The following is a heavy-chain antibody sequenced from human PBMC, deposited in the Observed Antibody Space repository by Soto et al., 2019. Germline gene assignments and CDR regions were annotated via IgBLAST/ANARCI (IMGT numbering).Heavy chain of an antibody. CDR2: IYYSGSS. CDR3: ARQEYYAWCSHF. J-gene: IGHJ4*02. CDR1: GGSISSINDY. Sequence: PSETLSLTCTVSGGSISSINDYWGWIRQPPGKGLEWIGSIYYSGSSYYNPSLKSRVTISVDTSKNQFSLKLNSVTAADTAVYYCARQEYYAWCSHFWGQGPLGT. V-gene: IGHV4-39*01. D-gene: IGHD3-16*01.